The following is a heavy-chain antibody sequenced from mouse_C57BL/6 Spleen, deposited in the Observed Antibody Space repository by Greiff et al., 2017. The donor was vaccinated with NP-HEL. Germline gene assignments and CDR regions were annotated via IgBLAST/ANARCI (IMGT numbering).Heavy chain of an antibody. CDR1: GYSITSGYD. J-gene: IGHJ3*01. CDR3: ARERDGYSFAY. V-gene: IGHV3-1*01. D-gene: IGHD2-3*01. Sequence: EVMLVESGPGMVKPSQSLSLTCTVTGYSITSGYDWHWIRHFPGNKLEWMGYISYSGSTNYNPSLKSRISITHDTSKNHFFLKLNSVTTEDTATYYCARERDGYSFAYWGQGTLVTVSA. CDR2: ISYSGST.